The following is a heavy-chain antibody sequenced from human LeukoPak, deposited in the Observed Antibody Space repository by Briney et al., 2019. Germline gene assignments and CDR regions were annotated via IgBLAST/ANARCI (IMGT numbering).Heavy chain of an antibody. CDR3: AREEHYSSGWYYFDY. J-gene: IGHJ4*02. CDR1: GGTFSSYA. D-gene: IGHD6-19*01. V-gene: IGHV1-69*01. Sequence: ASVKVSCKASGGTFSSYAISWVRQAPGQGLEWMGGIIPIFGTANYAQKFQGRVTITADESTSTAYMELSSLRSEDTAAYYCAREEHYSSGWYYFDYWGQGTLVTVSS. CDR2: IIPIFGTA.